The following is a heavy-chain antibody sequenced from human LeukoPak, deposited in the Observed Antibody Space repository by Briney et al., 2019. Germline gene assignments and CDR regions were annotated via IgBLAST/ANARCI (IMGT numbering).Heavy chain of an antibody. V-gene: IGHV4-61*01. D-gene: IGHD6-19*01. Sequence: SETLSLTCTVSGYSISSGYYWGWIRQPPGKGLEWIGYIYYSGSTNYNPSLKSRVTISVDTSKNQFSLKLSSVTAADTAVYYCAREPGSGWSGPFDYWGQGTLVTVSS. CDR3: AREPGSGWSGPFDY. J-gene: IGHJ4*02. CDR1: GYSISSGYY. CDR2: IYYSGST.